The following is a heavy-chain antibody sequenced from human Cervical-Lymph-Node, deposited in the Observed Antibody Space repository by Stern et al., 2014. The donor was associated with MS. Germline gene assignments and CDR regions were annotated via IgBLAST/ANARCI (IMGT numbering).Heavy chain of an antibody. V-gene: IGHV5-51*01. CDR3: GREVAMTAGLLGF. Sequence: VQLVQSGAEVKKPGESLKIACKGSGYSFSSYWIAWVRQIPGKGLEWMGMIFPCDSETRYSPSFEGQVTISVDKSTRTAYLHWSSLKASDTARYYCGREVAMTAGLLGFWGQGTQVIVS. CDR2: IFPCDSET. J-gene: IGHJ4*02. D-gene: IGHD3-22*01. CDR1: GYSFSSYW.